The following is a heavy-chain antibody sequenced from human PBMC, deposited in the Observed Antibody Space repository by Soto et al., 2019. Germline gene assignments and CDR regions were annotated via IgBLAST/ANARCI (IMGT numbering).Heavy chain of an antibody. D-gene: IGHD2-15*01. CDR2: IYWDDDE. V-gene: IGHV2-5*02. CDR1: GFSLSSSGVG. Sequence: QITLKESGPTLVKPTQTLTLTCTLSGFSLSSSGVGVGWIRQPPGKALEWLALIYWDDDERYSPSLKSRLTITKNTSKNQVVLTMTNVHPVDTATYYCVHRRGGSCRYWDQGTLVTVSS. J-gene: IGHJ4*02. CDR3: VHRRGGSCRY.